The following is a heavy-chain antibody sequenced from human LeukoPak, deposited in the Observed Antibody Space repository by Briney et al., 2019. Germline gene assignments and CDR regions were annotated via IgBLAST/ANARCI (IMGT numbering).Heavy chain of an antibody. J-gene: IGHJ4*02. Sequence: SETLSLTCTVSGGSISSYYWSWIRQPPGKGLEWIGYIYYSGSTNYNPSLKSRVTISVDTSKNQFSLKLSSVTAADTAAYYCARHAPSRLWFGGDWGQGTLVTVSS. CDR2: IYYSGST. V-gene: IGHV4-59*08. CDR1: GGSISSYY. CDR3: ARHAPSRLWFGGD. D-gene: IGHD3-10*01.